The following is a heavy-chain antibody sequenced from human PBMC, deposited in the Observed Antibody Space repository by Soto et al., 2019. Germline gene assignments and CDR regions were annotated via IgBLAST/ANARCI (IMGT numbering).Heavy chain of an antibody. CDR2: IYYSGST. D-gene: IGHD3-22*01. CDR3: ARHGPLYYYDSSGYYFDC. CDR1: GGSISSSSYY. V-gene: IGHV4-39*01. J-gene: IGHJ4*02. Sequence: SETLSLTCTVSGGSISSSSYYWGWIRQPPGKGLEWIGSIYYSGSTFYNPSLKRRVTISVDTSKTHFSLKLSSVTAADTAVYYCARHGPLYYYDSSGYYFDCWGQVTLVIVSS.